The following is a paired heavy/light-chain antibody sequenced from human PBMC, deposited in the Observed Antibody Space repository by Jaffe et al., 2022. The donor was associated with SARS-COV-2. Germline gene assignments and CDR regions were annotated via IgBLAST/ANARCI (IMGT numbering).Heavy chain of an antibody. CDR2: ISSSGSVI. J-gene: IGHJ4*01. Sequence: EAQLAESGGGLVQPGGSLRLSCAASGFIFSSYIMNWVRQAPGKGLEWVSHISSSGSVIYYADSVKGRFTISRDNAKNSLYLQMNSLRAEDTAVYYCARDRGFGESTNYFDYWGQGTLVTVSS. V-gene: IGHV3-48*01. CDR3: ARDRGFGESTNYFDY. D-gene: IGHD3-10*01. CDR1: GFIFSSYI.
Light chain of an antibody. CDR2: GAS. V-gene: IGKV3-20*01. J-gene: IGKJ1*01. CDR3: QQYGSSPRT. Sequence: EIVLTQSPGTLSLSPGERATLSCRASQSVSSSYLAWYQQKPGQAPRLLIFGASSRATGIPDRFSGSGSGTDFTLTISRLEPEDFAVYHCQQYGSSPRTFGQGTKVEIK. CDR1: QSVSSSY.